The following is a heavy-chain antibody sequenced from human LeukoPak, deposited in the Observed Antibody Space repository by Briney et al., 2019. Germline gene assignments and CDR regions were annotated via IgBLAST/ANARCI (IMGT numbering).Heavy chain of an antibody. CDR1: GYTFTSYG. J-gene: IGHJ4*02. CDR3: ARSDVWVVPAATDFDY. Sequence: ASVKVSCKASGYTFTSYGISWVRQASGQGLEWMGWISAYNGNTNYAQKLQGRVTMTTDTSTSTAYMELRSLRSDDTAVYYCARSDVWVVPAATDFDYWGQGTLVTVSS. V-gene: IGHV1-18*01. CDR2: ISAYNGNT. D-gene: IGHD2-2*01.